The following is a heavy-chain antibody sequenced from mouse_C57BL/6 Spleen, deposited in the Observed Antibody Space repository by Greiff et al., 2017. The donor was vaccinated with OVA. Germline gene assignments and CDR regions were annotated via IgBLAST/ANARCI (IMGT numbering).Heavy chain of an antibody. J-gene: IGHJ4*01. CDR1: GFNIKDYY. V-gene: IGHV14-2*01. CDR2: IDPEDGET. CDR3: ARGVTTGHYAMDY. Sequence: EVQLVESGAELVKPGASVKLSCTASGFNIKDYYMHWVKQRTEQGLEWIGRIDPEDGETKYAPKFPGKATITADTTSNTAYLQLSSLTSEDTAVYYCARGVTTGHYAMDYWGQGTSVTVSS. D-gene: IGHD2-2*01.